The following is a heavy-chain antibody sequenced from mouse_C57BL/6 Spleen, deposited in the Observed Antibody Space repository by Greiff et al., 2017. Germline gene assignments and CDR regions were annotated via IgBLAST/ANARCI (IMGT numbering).Heavy chain of an antibody. CDR1: GYTFTDYE. CDR3: TRGVVYYYAMDD. D-gene: IGHD1-1*01. CDR2: IDPETGGT. V-gene: IGHV1-15*01. J-gene: IGHJ4*01. Sequence: QVQLQQSGAELVRPGASVTLSCKASGYTFTDYEMHWVKQTPVHGLEWIGAIDPETGGTAYNQKFKGKAILTADKSSSTAYMELRSLTSEDSAVYYGTRGVVYYYAMDDWGQGTSVTVSS.